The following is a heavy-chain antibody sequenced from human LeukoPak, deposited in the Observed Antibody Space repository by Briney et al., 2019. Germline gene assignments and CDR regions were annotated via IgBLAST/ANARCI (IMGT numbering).Heavy chain of an antibody. CDR1: GYSISRGYY. J-gene: IGHJ3*02. CDR3: TCGDYGHAFDI. Sequence: PSETLSLTCNVSGYSISRGYYWGWIRQPPGKGLEWIGEINHSGSTNYNPSLKSRVTISVDTSKNQFSLKLSSVTAADTAVYYCTCGDYGHAFDIWGQGTMVTVSS. D-gene: IGHD4-17*01. CDR2: INHSGST. V-gene: IGHV4-38-2*02.